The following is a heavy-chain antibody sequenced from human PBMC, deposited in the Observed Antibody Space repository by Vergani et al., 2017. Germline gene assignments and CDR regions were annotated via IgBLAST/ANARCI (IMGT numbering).Heavy chain of an antibody. J-gene: IGHJ5*02. V-gene: IGHV4-39*01. Sequence: QLQLQESGPGLVKPSETLSLTCTVSGGSISSSSYYWGWIRQPPGKGLEWIGSIYYSRSTYYNPSLKSRVTISVDTSKNQFSLKLSSVTAADTALYYCASPVAGPRNWFDPWGQGTLVTVSS. CDR1: GGSISSSSYY. CDR2: IYYSRST. CDR3: ASPVAGPRNWFDP. D-gene: IGHD6-19*01.